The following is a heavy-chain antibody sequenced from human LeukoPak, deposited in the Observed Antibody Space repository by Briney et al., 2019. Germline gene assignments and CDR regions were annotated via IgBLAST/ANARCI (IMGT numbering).Heavy chain of an antibody. CDR1: GFTFSDHY. CDR2: SRNKARSYTT. V-gene: IGHV3-72*01. CDR3: GKAREVAGYWYFGL. J-gene: IGHJ2*01. D-gene: IGHD6-19*01. Sequence: PGGSLRLSCAASGFTFSDHYMDWVRQAPGKGLEWVGRSRNKARSYTTEYAASVKGRFTISRDGSSDSLYLQMNSLKTEDTAVYYCGKAREVAGYWYFGLWGRGTLVTVSS.